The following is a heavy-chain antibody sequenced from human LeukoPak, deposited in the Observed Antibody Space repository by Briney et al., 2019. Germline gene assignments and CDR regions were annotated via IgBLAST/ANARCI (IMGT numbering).Heavy chain of an antibody. CDR2: INPNSGGT. Sequence: ASVKVSCKASGYTFTDFFFHWVRQAPGQGLEWMGWINPNSGGTNYAQKFQGRVTMTRDTSISTAYMELSRLRSDDTAVYYCARDGGYSNYASYYGMDVWGQGTTVTVSS. J-gene: IGHJ6*02. D-gene: IGHD4-11*01. V-gene: IGHV1-2*02. CDR3: ARDGGYSNYASYYGMDV. CDR1: GYTFTDFF.